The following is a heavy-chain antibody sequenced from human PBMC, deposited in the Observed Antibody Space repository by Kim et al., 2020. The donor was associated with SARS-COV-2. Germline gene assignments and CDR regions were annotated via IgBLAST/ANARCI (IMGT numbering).Heavy chain of an antibody. Sequence: GGSLRLSCAASGFIFSTYGMHWVRQAPGKGLEWVAVIWYDGSNKYYADSVKGRFTISRDNSKNTLYLQMNSLRAEDTAVYYCAKLGGTLGGMDVWGQGTTVTVSS. V-gene: IGHV3-33*06. CDR3: AKLGGTLGGMDV. CDR2: IWYDGSNK. CDR1: GFIFSTYG. D-gene: IGHD3-16*01. J-gene: IGHJ6*02.